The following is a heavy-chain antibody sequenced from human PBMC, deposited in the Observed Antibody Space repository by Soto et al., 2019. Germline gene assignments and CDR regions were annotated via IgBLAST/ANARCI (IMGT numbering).Heavy chain of an antibody. CDR3: AKDKGGRYCSRTSCLYSFDY. D-gene: IGHD2-2*01. V-gene: IGHV3-23*01. J-gene: IGHJ4*02. CDR1: GFTFSTYA. CDR2: ISDSGST. Sequence: GGSLRLSCTASGFTFSTYAMSWVRQAPGKGLEWVSTISDSGSTYYADSVKGRFTISRDNSKNTLYLEMNSLRAEDTAVYYCAKDKGGRYCSRTSCLYSFDYWGQGTQVTVSS.